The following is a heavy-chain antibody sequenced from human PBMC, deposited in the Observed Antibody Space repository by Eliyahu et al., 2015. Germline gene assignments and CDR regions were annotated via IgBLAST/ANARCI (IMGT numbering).Heavy chain of an antibody. CDR2: ISGSGDTR. CDR3: ARDGTPMGLEWYFDL. V-gene: IGHV3-11*01. D-gene: IGHD1/OR15-1a*01. J-gene: IGHJ2*01. Sequence: QVQLVESGGDLVKPRRSLRLSCAASGFDFRDYNMNWVRQAPGKGPEWVAYISGSGDTRRYADSVRNRFSVSRDNAENSLSLQMDDLTVEDTAVYYCARDGTPMGLEWYFDLWGRGTVVTVSS. CDR1: GFDFRDYN.